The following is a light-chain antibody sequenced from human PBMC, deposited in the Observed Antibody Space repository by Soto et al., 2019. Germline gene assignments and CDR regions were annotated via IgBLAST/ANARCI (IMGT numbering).Light chain of an antibody. V-gene: IGKV3-20*01. CDR2: GAS. J-gene: IGKJ5*01. CDR1: QSIGSSY. Sequence: EVVLTQSRGTLSLSPGEIATLSCRASQSIGSSYLAWYQQKPGQAPRLLIYGASSRATGIPDRFSGGGSGADFSLTISRLDPEDFAVYYCQQYSSSPITFGQGTRLEIK. CDR3: QQYSSSPIT.